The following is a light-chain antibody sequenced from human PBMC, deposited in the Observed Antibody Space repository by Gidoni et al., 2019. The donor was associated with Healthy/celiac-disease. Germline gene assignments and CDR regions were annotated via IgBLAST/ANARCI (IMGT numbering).Light chain of an antibody. Sequence: SYVLPQPPPVSVAPGQTARITCGGNNIGRKSVHWYQQKPGQAPVLVVYDDSDRPAGIPERFSGSNSGNTATLTISRVEAGDEADYYCQVWDSSSDHYVFGTGTKVTVL. V-gene: IGLV3-21*02. CDR1: NIGRKS. CDR2: DDS. J-gene: IGLJ1*01. CDR3: QVWDSSSDHYV.